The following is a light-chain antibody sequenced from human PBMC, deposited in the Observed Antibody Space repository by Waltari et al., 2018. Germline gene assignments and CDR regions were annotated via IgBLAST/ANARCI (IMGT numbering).Light chain of an antibody. J-gene: IGLJ1*01. Sequence: QSALTQPASVSGTPGQSITISCTGTTSDVGRYDLVSWYQQHPREAPKLPLCEGFNRPPAIFSCLSAAKSGSTAALTISGLQPADEADCYCCPYAGRSTYVFGSGTKVTVL. CDR1: TSDVGRYDL. CDR2: EGF. CDR3: CPYAGRSTYV. V-gene: IGLV2-23*01.